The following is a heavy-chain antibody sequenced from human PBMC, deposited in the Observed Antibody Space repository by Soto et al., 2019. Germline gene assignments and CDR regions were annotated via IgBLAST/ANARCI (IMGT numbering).Heavy chain of an antibody. CDR2: IYYSGST. Sequence: SETLSLTCTVSGGSISSSSYYWGWIRQPPGKGLEWIGSIYYSGSTCYNPSLKSRVTISVDTSKNQFSLKLSSVTAADTAVYYCARQAGRGGIAARLYNWFDPWGQGTLVTVSS. CDR3: ARQAGRGGIAARLYNWFDP. V-gene: IGHV4-39*01. J-gene: IGHJ5*02. D-gene: IGHD6-6*01. CDR1: GGSISSSSYY.